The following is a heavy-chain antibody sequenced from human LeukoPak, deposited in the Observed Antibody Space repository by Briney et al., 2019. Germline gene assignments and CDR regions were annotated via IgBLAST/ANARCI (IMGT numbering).Heavy chain of an antibody. J-gene: IGHJ5*01. CDR1: GFTFSSYW. D-gene: IGHD6-13*01. CDR3: ARDREGSSWYDF. V-gene: IGHV3-7*04. Sequence: GGSLRLSCATSGFTFSSYWMTWVRQTPGNGLEWVAHINQDGSEKYYVDSVQGRFTISRDNTNNSLYLQMNSLRADDTAVYFCARDREGSSWYDFWGQGTLVTVSS. CDR2: INQDGSEK.